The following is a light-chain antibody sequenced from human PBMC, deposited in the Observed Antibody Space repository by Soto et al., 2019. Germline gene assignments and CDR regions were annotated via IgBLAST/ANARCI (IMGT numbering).Light chain of an antibody. J-gene: IGKJ1*01. V-gene: IGKV1-39*01. CDR2: AAS. CDR3: HLAYCIPAT. CDR1: PIISSY. Sequence: IQMTQSPSSVSASVGNIVTITCRARPIISSYFNFFQQRPVESPSLVICAASTLQTGVSSNFSVSASGTDFTLTIANLQPEDLPTNFCHLAYCIPATFCQGTKVDSK.